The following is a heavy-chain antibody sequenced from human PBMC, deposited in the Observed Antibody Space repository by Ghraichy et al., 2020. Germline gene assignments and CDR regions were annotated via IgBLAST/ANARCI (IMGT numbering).Heavy chain of an antibody. Sequence: GGSLRLSCAASGFTFDDYAMHWVRQAPGKGLEWVSGISWNSGSIGYADSVKGRFTISRDNAKNSLYLQMNSLRAEDTALYYCAKAQYSGSYLDPYYYGMDVWGQGTTVTVSS. J-gene: IGHJ6*02. CDR3: AKAQYSGSYLDPYYYGMDV. CDR1: GFTFDDYA. CDR2: ISWNSGSI. D-gene: IGHD1-26*01. V-gene: IGHV3-9*01.